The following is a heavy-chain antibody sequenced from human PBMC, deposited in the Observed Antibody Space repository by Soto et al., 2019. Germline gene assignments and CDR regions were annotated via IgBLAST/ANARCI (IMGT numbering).Heavy chain of an antibody. J-gene: IGHJ2*01. V-gene: IGHV3-23*01. CDR1: GFTFSTYA. Sequence: VGSLRLSCAVSGFTFSTYAMSWVRQAPGKGLEWVSAITGNGIYTHYADSVKGRFTISRDNSKSTLFLQMNSLRAEDTAVYYCVPSRDFDLWGRGTQVTVSS. CDR3: VPSRDFDL. CDR2: ITGNGIYT.